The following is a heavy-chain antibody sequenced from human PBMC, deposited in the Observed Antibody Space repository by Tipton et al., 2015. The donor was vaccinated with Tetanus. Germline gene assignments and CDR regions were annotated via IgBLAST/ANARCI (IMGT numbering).Heavy chain of an antibody. D-gene: IGHD6-13*01. CDR2: VYYTGST. J-gene: IGHJ4*02. V-gene: IGHV4-59*02. Sequence: TLSLTCTVSGDSVSGYYWSWIRQPPGKGLEWIGYVYYTGSTNHNPSLKSRVTISMDWSKNQISLQLTSVTAADTAVYFCAGVTAQRTELYFDHWGQGTLVTVSS. CDR3: AGVTAQRTELYFDH. CDR1: GDSVSGYY.